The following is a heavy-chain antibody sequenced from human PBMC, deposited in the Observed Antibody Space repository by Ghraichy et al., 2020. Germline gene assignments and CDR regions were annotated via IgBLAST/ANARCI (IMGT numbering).Heavy chain of an antibody. D-gene: IGHD2-15*01. CDR3: ARHIGLLEFDY. V-gene: IGHV4-4*09. CDR2: IYTSGST. CDR1: GGSISSYY. J-gene: IGHJ4*02. Sequence: SETLSLTCTVSGGSISSYYWSWIRQPPGKGLEWIGYIYTSGSTNYNPSLKSRVTISVDTSKNQFSLKLSSVTTADTAVYYCARHIGLLEFDYWGQGTLVTVSS.